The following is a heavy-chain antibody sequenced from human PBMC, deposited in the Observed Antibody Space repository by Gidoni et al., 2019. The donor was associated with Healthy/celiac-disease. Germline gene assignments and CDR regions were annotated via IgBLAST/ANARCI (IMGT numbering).Heavy chain of an antibody. Sequence: EVQLVQSGPQVKTPGEPLQISCKGSGYSFTSYWLGWVRQMPGKGLEWMGIIYPGDSETRYSPSFQGQVTISADKSISTAYLQWSSLKASDTAMYYCARRGRGGSYHFDYWGQGTLVTVSS. CDR2: IYPGDSET. D-gene: IGHD1-26*01. CDR1: GYSFTSYW. V-gene: IGHV5-51*03. J-gene: IGHJ4*02. CDR3: ARRGRGGSYHFDY.